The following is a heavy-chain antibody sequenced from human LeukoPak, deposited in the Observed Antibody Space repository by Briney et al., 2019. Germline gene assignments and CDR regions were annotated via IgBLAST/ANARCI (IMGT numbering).Heavy chain of an antibody. CDR3: ARHPKFFDFWSGYYSDY. Sequence: ASVKVSCKASGYTFTSYDINWVRQATGQGLEWMGWMNPNSGNTGYAQKFQGRVTMTRNTSISTAYMELSSLRSEDTAVYYCARHPKFFDFWSGYYSDYWGQGTLVTVYS. CDR1: GYTFTSYD. CDR2: MNPNSGNT. D-gene: IGHD3-3*01. V-gene: IGHV1-8*01. J-gene: IGHJ4*02.